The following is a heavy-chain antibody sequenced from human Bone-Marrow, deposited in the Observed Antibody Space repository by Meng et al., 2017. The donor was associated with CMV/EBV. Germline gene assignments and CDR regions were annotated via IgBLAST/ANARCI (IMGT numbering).Heavy chain of an antibody. CDR1: GGSISSSR. CDR2: ISYDGSNK. Sequence: LSLTCTVSGGSISSSRYYWVWIRQPPGKGLEWVAVISYDGSNKYYADSVKGRFTISRDNSKNTLYLQMNSLRAEDTAVYYCARRIKHYYFDYWGQGTLVTVSS. D-gene: IGHD2-15*01. J-gene: IGHJ4*02. V-gene: IGHV3-30*04. CDR3: ARRIKHYYFDY.